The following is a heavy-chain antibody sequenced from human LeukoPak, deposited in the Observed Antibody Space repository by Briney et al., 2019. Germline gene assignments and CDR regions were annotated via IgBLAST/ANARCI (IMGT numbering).Heavy chain of an antibody. Sequence: PSETLSLTCTVSGGSISTYYWSWIRQPAGRGLEWIGEINHSGSTNYNPSLKSRVTISVDTSKNQFSLKLSSVTAADTAVYYCARVPGGYSYGLIFDYWGQGTLVTVSS. J-gene: IGHJ4*02. D-gene: IGHD5-18*01. V-gene: IGHV4-34*01. CDR1: GGSISTYY. CDR2: INHSGST. CDR3: ARVPGGYSYGLIFDY.